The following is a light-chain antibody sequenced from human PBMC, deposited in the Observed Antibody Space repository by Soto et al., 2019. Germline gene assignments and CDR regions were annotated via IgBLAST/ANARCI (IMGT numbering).Light chain of an antibody. CDR3: QQYSNWPPALT. Sequence: EIVMTQSPATLSVSPGERATLSCRASQSVSSNLAWYQQKPGQAPRLLIYGASTRATGIPARFSGSGSGTEFTLTISSLQSEDFAVYYCQQYSNWPPALTFGGGTKVDIK. J-gene: IGKJ4*01. CDR1: QSVSSN. CDR2: GAS. V-gene: IGKV3-15*01.